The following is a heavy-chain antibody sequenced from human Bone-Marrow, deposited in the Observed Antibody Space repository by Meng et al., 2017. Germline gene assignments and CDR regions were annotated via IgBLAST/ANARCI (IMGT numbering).Heavy chain of an antibody. Sequence: GGSLRLSCAASGFTFSSYGMHWVRQAPGKGLEWVAVIWYDGSNKYYADSVKGRFTISRDNSKNTLYLQMNSLRAEDTAVYYCAREGQQHDAFDIWGQGTMVTVSS. J-gene: IGHJ3*02. V-gene: IGHV3-33*01. CDR3: AREGQQHDAFDI. CDR1: GFTFSSYG. CDR2: IWYDGSNK. D-gene: IGHD6-13*01.